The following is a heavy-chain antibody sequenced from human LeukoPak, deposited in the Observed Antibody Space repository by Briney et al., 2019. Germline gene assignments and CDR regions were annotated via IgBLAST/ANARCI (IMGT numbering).Heavy chain of an antibody. CDR2: IYYSGST. CDR3: ARRASTYYYDSSGYPRGAFDI. J-gene: IGHJ3*02. D-gene: IGHD3-22*01. Sequence: PSETLSLTCTVSGGSISSSSYYWGWIRQPPGKGLERIGSIYYSGSTYYNPSLKSRVTISVDTSKNQFSLKLSSVTAADTAVYYCARRASTYYYDSSGYPRGAFDIWGQGTMVTVSS. V-gene: IGHV4-39*01. CDR1: GGSISSSSYY.